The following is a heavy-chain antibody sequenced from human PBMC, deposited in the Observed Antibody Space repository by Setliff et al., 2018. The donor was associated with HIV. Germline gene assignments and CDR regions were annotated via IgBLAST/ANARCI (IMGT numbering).Heavy chain of an antibody. CDR2: ISADGERT. CDR3: AKGRVFGAANYFEY. CDR1: GFTFSSYA. V-gene: IGHV3-23*01. D-gene: IGHD3-3*01. Sequence: GGSLRLSCAASGFTFSSYAMIWVHQAPGKGLVWVSTISADGERTYYPDSVKGRFTISRDNSNNALHLQMHSLTAEDTAVYYCAKGRVFGAANYFEYWGQGTPVTVSS. J-gene: IGHJ4*02.